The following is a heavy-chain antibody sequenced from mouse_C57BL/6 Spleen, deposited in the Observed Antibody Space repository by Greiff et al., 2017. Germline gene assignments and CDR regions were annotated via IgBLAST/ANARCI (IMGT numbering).Heavy chain of an antibody. CDR1: GFSLTSYG. CDR2: IWSDGST. V-gene: IGHV2-6-1*01. J-gene: IGHJ4*01. CDR3: ARHSSLLYYAMDY. D-gene: IGHD1-1*01. Sequence: VQLKESGPGLVAPSQSLSITCTVSGFSLTSYGVHWVRQPPGKGLEWLVVIWSDGSTTYNSALKSRLSISKDNSKSQVFLKMNSLQTDDTAMYYCARHSSLLYYAMDYWGQGTSVTVSS.